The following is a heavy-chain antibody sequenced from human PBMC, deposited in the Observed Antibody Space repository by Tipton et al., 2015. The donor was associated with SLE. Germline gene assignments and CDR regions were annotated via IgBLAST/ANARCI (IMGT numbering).Heavy chain of an antibody. CDR3: ARRHYSGPFDS. Sequence: TLSLTCTVSGASISNYSYYWSWIRQPAGKGLEWVGRVYSSGSTDYNASLNSRVTISVDRSKDEFSLRLTSVTAADTAVYYCARRHYSGPFDSWGQGTLVTVSS. CDR1: GASISNYSYY. D-gene: IGHD5-12*01. V-gene: IGHV4-61*02. CDR2: VYSSGST. J-gene: IGHJ4*02.